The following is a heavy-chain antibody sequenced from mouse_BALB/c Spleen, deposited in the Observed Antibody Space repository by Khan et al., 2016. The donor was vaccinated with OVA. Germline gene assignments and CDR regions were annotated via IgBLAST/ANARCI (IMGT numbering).Heavy chain of an antibody. D-gene: IGHD2-14*01. CDR1: GFTFTNYG. CDR3: AGVRYDGTMDC. V-gene: IGHV9-3-1*01. Sequence: QIQLVQSGPELKKPGETVQISCKASGFTFTNYGMNWVKQAPGKGLKWIGWINTYTGEPTFADDFKGRFAFTLEASASTAHLQINSLKNEDTATYYCAGVRYDGTMDCWGQGTSVTVSS. J-gene: IGHJ4*01. CDR2: INTYTGEP.